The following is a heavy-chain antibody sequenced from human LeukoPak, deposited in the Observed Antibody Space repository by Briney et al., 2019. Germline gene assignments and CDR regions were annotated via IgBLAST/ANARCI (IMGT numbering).Heavy chain of an antibody. J-gene: IGHJ4*02. CDR2: INSNGAST. CDR1: GFTFTNYA. CDR3: VVGEGYCFYARLDY. D-gene: IGHD2/OR15-2a*01. V-gene: IGHV3-23*01. Sequence: PGRSLRLSCAASGFTFTNYAMSWVRQAPGKGLEWVSGINSNGASTYYADSVRGRFTISRDNSKNTLSLQMSALRAEDTAVCLCVVGEGYCFYARLDYWGLGTLVTVSS.